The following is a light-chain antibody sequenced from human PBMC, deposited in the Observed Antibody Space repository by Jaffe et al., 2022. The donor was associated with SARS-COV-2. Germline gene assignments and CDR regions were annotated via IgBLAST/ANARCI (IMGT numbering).Light chain of an antibody. CDR2: KVS. Sequence: DIQMTQSPSTLSASVGDRVTITCRASQTFTSYLAWYQQKPGKAPTLLIYKVSILDNGVPSRFSGSGSGTEFTLTISSLQPDDFATYYCQQYNSYPMTFGQGTKVEIK. CDR1: QTFTSY. J-gene: IGKJ1*01. CDR3: QQYNSYPMT. V-gene: IGKV1-5*03.